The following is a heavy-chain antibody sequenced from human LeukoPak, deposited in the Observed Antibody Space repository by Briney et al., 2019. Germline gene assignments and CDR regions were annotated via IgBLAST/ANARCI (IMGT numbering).Heavy chain of an antibody. CDR3: ARAQYYYGSGSYYSYFDY. D-gene: IGHD3-10*01. CDR1: GCTFTSYY. CDR2: IIPIFGTA. Sequence: GASVKVSCKASGCTFTSYYMHWVRQAPGQGLEWMGGIIPIFGTANYAQKFQGRVTITADESTSTAYMELSSLRSEDTAVYYCARAQYYYGSGSYYSYFDYWGQGTLVTVSS. V-gene: IGHV1-69*13. J-gene: IGHJ4*02.